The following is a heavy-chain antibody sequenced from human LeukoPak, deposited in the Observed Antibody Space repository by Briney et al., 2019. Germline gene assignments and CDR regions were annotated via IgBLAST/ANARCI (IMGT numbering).Heavy chain of an antibody. CDR1: GFTFSNAW. J-gene: IGHJ5*02. CDR3: TAGDYAEEDWFDP. CDR2: IKSKTDGGTT. V-gene: IGHV3-15*01. Sequence: SGGSLRLSCAASGFTFSNAWMSWVRQAPGKGLEWVGRIKSKTDGGTTDYAAPVKGRFTISRDDSKNTLYLQMNSLKTEDTAVYYCTAGDYAEEDWFDPWGQGTLVTVSS. D-gene: IGHD4-17*01.